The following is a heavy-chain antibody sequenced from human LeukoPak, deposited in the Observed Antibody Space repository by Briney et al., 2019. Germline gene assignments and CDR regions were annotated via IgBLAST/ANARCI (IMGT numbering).Heavy chain of an antibody. Sequence: GGSLRLYCAASGFTFSSYAMHWVRQAPGKGLEWVAVISYDGSNKYYADSVKGRFTISRDNSKNTLYLQMNSLRAEDTAVYYCAKDLERHIVVVTASAVDYWGQGTLVTVSS. CDR3: AKDLERHIVVVTASAVDY. D-gene: IGHD2-21*02. CDR1: GFTFSSYA. V-gene: IGHV3-30*04. CDR2: ISYDGSNK. J-gene: IGHJ4*02.